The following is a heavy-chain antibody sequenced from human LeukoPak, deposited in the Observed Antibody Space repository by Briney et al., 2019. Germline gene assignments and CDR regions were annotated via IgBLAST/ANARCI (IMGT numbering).Heavy chain of an antibody. CDR2: LYSGGGT. CDR1: VFTVSNNY. D-gene: IGHD5-18*01. CDR3: ARDGSGGYRNRGVFDI. J-gene: IGHJ3*02. Sequence: GGSLRLSCAASVFTVSNNYINWVRQAPGKGLEWVSVLYSGGGTYYADSVKGRFTISSDNSKNTLYLQMNNLRAEDTAVYYCARDGSGGYRNRGVFDIWGQGTMVTVSS. V-gene: IGHV3-53*01.